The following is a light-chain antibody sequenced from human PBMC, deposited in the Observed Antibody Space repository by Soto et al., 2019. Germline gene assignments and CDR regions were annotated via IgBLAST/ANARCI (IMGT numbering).Light chain of an antibody. Sequence: DTQMTQSPSYLSASVGDRISTTCRASQTASNYVNWYQQKPGKAPTLLISATSTLQSGVPSRFRGSGSGTDFTLTITSLQPEDFATYYCQQTYTTPRTFGQGTKVAIK. J-gene: IGKJ1*01. CDR3: QQTYTTPRT. V-gene: IGKV1-39*01. CDR1: QTASNY. CDR2: ATS.